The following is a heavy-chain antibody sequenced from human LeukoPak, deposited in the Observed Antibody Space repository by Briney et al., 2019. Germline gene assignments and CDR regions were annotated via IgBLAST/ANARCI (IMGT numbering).Heavy chain of an antibody. CDR2: IHYSGST. CDR3: ARDRGSSGWFFDY. CDR1: GGSISSYY. Sequence: SETLSLTCTVSGGSISSYYWSWIRQPPGKGLEWIGYIHYSGSTNYNPSLKSRVTISGDTSKNQFSLKLSSVTAADTAVYYCARDRGSSGWFFDYWGQGTLVTVSS. D-gene: IGHD6-19*01. V-gene: IGHV4-59*01. J-gene: IGHJ4*02.